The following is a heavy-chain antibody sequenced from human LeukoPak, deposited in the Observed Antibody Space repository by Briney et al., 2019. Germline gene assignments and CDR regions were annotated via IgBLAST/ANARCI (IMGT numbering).Heavy chain of an antibody. CDR2: IRSKAYGGTT. J-gene: IGHJ4*02. D-gene: IGHD3-10*01. V-gene: IGHV3-49*04. Sequence: PGGSLRLSCAASGFTFSSYAMSWVRQAPGKGLEWVGFIRSKAYGGTTEYAASVKGRFTISRDDSKSIAYLQMNSLKTEDTAVYYCTRDVPSITDYWGQGTLVTVSS. CDR3: TRDVPSITDY. CDR1: GFTFSSYA.